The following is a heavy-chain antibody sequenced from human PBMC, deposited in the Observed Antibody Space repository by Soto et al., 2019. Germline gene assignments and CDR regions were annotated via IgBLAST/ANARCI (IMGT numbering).Heavy chain of an antibody. CDR1: GYTFTSYD. CDR3: ARSVGMALAYDI. Sequence: ASVKVSCKASGYTFTSYDIIWVRKAPGQGLEWMGWMNPKNDNTASGQRFQVRVTLTRNTSITTAYMELTSLTSEDTAVYFCARSVGMALAYDIWGQGTMVTV. V-gene: IGHV1-8*01. J-gene: IGHJ3*02. CDR2: MNPKNDNT. D-gene: IGHD3-3*02.